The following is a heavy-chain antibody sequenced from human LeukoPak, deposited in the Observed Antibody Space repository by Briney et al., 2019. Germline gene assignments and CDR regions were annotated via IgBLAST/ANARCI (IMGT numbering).Heavy chain of an antibody. D-gene: IGHD1-26*01. V-gene: IGHV4-59*08. CDR3: ARPTALSGSYLLDAFDI. CDR1: GGSISSYY. J-gene: IGHJ3*02. Sequence: SETLSLTCTVSGGSISSYYWSWIRQPPGKGLEWIGYIYYSGSTNYNPSLKSRVTTSVDTSKNQFSLKLSSVTAADTAVYYCARPTALSGSYLLDAFDIWGQGTMVTVSS. CDR2: IYYSGST.